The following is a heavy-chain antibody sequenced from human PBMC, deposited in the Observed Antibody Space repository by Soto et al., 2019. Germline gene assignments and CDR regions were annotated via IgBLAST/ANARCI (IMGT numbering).Heavy chain of an antibody. D-gene: IGHD2-15*01. Sequence: LRFSCAASGFTFSSYGMHWVRQAPGKGLEWVAVISYDGSNKYYADSVKGRFTISRDNAKNSLYLQMNSLRAEDTAVYYCARDAHYCSGGSCYGFDYWGQGTLVTVSS. CDR3: ARDAHYCSGGSCYGFDY. CDR1: GFTFSSYG. V-gene: IGHV3-30*03. J-gene: IGHJ4*02. CDR2: ISYDGSNK.